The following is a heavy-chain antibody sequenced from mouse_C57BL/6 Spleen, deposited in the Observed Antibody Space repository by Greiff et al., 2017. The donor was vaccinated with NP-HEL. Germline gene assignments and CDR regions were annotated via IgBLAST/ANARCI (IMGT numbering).Heavy chain of an antibody. CDR1: GYAFSSYW. J-gene: IGHJ2*01. Sequence: QVQLKESGAELVKPGASVKISCKASGYAFSSYWMNWVKQRPGKGLEWIGQIYPGDGDTNYNGKFKGKATLTADKSSSTAYMQLSSLTSEDSAVYFCARDTTVVAFDYWGQGTTLTVSS. D-gene: IGHD1-1*01. CDR3: ARDTTVVAFDY. CDR2: IYPGDGDT. V-gene: IGHV1-80*01.